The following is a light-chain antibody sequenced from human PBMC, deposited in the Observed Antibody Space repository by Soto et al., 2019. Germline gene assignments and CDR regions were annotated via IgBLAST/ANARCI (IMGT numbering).Light chain of an antibody. J-gene: IGLJ2*01. CDR1: SSDVGGYNY. Sequence: QSALTQPASVSGSPGQSITISCTGTSSDVGGYNYVSWYQQHPGKAPKLMIYDVSNRPSGVSNRFSGSKYGNTASLTISGLQAEDEADYYCISYTSSSTLEVFGGGTELAVL. CDR2: DVS. CDR3: ISYTSSSTLEV. V-gene: IGLV2-14*01.